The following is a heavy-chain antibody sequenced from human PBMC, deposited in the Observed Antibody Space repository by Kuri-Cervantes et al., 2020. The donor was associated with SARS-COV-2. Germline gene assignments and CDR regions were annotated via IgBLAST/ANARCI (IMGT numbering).Heavy chain of an antibody. J-gene: IGHJ4*02. CDR1: GFTFSSYW. Sequence: GESLKISCAASGFTFSSYWMHWVRQAPGKGLEWVSYISSSGSTIYYADSVKGRFTISRDNAKNSLYLQMNSLRDEDTAVYYCARDGALFYPLDYWGQGTLVTVSS. CDR2: ISSSGSTI. V-gene: IGHV3-48*02. D-gene: IGHD1-26*01. CDR3: ARDGALFYPLDY.